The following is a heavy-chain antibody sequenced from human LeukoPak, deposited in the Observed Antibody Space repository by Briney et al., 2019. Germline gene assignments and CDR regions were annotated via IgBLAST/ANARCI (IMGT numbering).Heavy chain of an antibody. J-gene: IGHJ4*02. D-gene: IGHD3/OR15-3a*01. CDR1: GFTFSNYN. CDR3: TAGTGRSDFDY. CDR2: IKRKGDDGTI. V-gene: IGHV3-15*01. Sequence: PGGSLRLSCAASGFTFSNYNMHWVRQAPGRGLEWVGRIKRKGDDGTIDYAAPVKGRLSISRDDSKNTLYLQMNSLKSEDTAVYYCTAGTGRSDFDYWGQGTLVTVSS.